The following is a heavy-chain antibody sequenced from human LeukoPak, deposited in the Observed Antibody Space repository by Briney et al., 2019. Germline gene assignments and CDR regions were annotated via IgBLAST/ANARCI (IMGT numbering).Heavy chain of an antibody. CDR2: INWNGGNT. Sequence: GGSLRLSCAASGFTFEDYGMSWVRQPPGKGLEWVSGINWNGGNTGYADSVKGRFTISRDNAKNSLYLQMNSLRAEDTAVYYCARDLGILQRNMDVWGKGTTVTISS. CDR3: ARDLGILQRNMDV. D-gene: IGHD6-13*01. CDR1: GFTFEDYG. V-gene: IGHV3-20*04. J-gene: IGHJ6*03.